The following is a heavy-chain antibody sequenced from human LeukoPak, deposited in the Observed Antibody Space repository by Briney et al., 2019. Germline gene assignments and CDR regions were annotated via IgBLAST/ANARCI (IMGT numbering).Heavy chain of an antibody. D-gene: IGHD2-2*02. CDR2: IYAGSNA. J-gene: IGHJ4*02. CDR1: GFTFSSYA. CDR3: TQTGGPTAIHPYN. V-gene: IGHV3-23*03. Sequence: GGSLRLSCAASGFTFSSYAMSWVRQAPGKGLEWVSSIYAGSNAYYADSVKGRFTISRDNSKNTLYLRMNSLRAEDTAVYYCTQTGGPTAIHPYNWGQGTLVTVSS.